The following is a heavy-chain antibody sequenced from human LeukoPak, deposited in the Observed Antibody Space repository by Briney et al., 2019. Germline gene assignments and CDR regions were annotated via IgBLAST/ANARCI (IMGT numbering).Heavy chain of an antibody. CDR1: GFTFSSYA. Sequence: GGSLRLSCAASGFTFSSYAMSWVRQAPGKGLEWVSAISGSGGSTYYADSVKGRFTISRDNSKNTLYLQMNSLRAEDTAVYYCARDRQVAGFLERDAFDIWGQGTMVTVSS. CDR3: ARDRQVAGFLERDAFDI. J-gene: IGHJ3*02. V-gene: IGHV3-23*01. D-gene: IGHD6-19*01. CDR2: ISGSGGST.